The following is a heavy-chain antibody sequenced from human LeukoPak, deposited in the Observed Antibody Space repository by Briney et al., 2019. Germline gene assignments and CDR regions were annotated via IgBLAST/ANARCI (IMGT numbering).Heavy chain of an antibody. D-gene: IGHD6-13*01. CDR1: GFTFSSYA. CDR2: INSDGSST. V-gene: IGHV3-74*01. CDR3: AREDSSSFYETNWFDP. J-gene: IGHJ5*02. Sequence: GGSLRLSCAASGFTFSSYAMSWVRQAPGKGLVWVSRINSDGSSTNYADSVKGRFTISRHNAKNTLYLQMDGLRAEDTAVYYCAREDSSSFYETNWFDPWGQGTLVTVSS.